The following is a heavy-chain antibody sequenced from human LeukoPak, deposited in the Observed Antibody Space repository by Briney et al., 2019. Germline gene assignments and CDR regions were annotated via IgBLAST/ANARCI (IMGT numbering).Heavy chain of an antibody. Sequence: IIYPGDSDTRYSPSFQGQVTISADKSISTAYLQWSSLKASDTAMYYCARFPYQLLDYFDYWGQGTLVTVSS. CDR2: IYPGDSDT. J-gene: IGHJ4*02. CDR3: ARFPYQLLDYFDY. D-gene: IGHD2-2*01. V-gene: IGHV5-51*01.